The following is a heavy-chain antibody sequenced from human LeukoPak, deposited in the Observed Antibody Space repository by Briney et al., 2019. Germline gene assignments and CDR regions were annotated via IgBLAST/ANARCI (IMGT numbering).Heavy chain of an antibody. J-gene: IGHJ4*02. D-gene: IGHD6-6*01. V-gene: IGHV3-21*01. CDR2: ISSSSSYI. CDR3: ARVAARPDLNLDY. Sequence: PGGSLRLSCAASGFTFSSYSMNWVRQAPGKGLEWVSSISSSSSYIYYADSVKGRFTISRDNAKNSLYLRMNSLRAEDTAVYYCARVAARPDLNLDYWGQGTLVTVSS. CDR1: GFTFSSYS.